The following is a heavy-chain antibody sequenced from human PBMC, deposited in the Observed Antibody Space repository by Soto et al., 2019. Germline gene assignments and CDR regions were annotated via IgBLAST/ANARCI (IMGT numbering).Heavy chain of an antibody. Sequence: SVKVSCKASGGTFSSYAISWVRQAPGQGLEWMGGIIPIFGTANYAQKFQGRVTITADKSTSTAYMELSSLRSEDTAVYYCARTPPYGDYDGYYYYGMDVWGQGTTVTVSS. D-gene: IGHD4-17*01. V-gene: IGHV1-69*06. J-gene: IGHJ6*02. CDR2: IIPIFGTA. CDR3: ARTPPYGDYDGYYYYGMDV. CDR1: GGTFSSYA.